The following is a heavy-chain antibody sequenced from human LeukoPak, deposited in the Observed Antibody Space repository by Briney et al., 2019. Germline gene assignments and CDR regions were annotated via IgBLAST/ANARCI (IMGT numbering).Heavy chain of an antibody. CDR1: GFTFSTYA. Sequence: GGSLRLSCAASGFTFSTYAMSWVRQAPGKGLEWVSTIRGDDYTYYADSVKGRFTISRDNSKNTLYLQMNSLRAEDTAVYYCAKDHNYDFWSGYFNWFDPWGQGTLVTVSS. CDR3: AKDHNYDFWSGYFNWFDP. V-gene: IGHV3-23*01. J-gene: IGHJ5*02. D-gene: IGHD3-3*01. CDR2: IRGDDYT.